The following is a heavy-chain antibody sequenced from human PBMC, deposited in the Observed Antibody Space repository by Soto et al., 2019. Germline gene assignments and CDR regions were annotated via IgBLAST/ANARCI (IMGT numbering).Heavy chain of an antibody. Sequence: AASVKVSCKASGYTFTSYAMHWVRQAPGQRLEWTGWINAGNGNTKYSQKFQGRVTITRDTSASTAYMELSSLRSEDTAVYYCARSSYYYDSSGPFDYWGQGTLVPVSS. CDR2: INAGNGNT. J-gene: IGHJ4*02. CDR3: ARSSYYYDSSGPFDY. CDR1: GYTFTSYA. D-gene: IGHD3-22*01. V-gene: IGHV1-3*01.